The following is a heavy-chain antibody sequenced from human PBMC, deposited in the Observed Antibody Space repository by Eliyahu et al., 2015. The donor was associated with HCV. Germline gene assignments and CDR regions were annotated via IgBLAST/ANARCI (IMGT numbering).Heavy chain of an antibody. CDR3: ARHLRPPRLSNRMYYLDY. J-gene: IGHJ4*02. Sequence: QLQLQESGPGLVKPSETLSLTCTVSGGSISSSSYYWGWXRQPPGKGLEWIGSIYYSGSTYYNPSLKSRVTISVDTSKNQFSLKLSSVTAADTAVYYCARHLRPPRLSNRMYYLDYWGQGTLVTVSS. V-gene: IGHV4-39*01. CDR1: GGSISSSSYY. D-gene: IGHD3-16*01. CDR2: IYYSGST.